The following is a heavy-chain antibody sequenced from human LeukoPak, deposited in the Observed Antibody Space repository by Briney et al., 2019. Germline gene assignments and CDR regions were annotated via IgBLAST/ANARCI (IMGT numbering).Heavy chain of an antibody. CDR2: IYSGGST. CDR1: GFTFSGYA. V-gene: IGHV3-66*01. J-gene: IGHJ4*02. CDR3: ASSEGSGSYYFTPYYFDY. D-gene: IGHD3-10*01. Sequence: PGGSLRLSCAASGFTFSGYAMSWVRRAPGKGLEWVSVIYSGGSTYYADSVKGRFTISRDNSKNTLYLQMNSLRAEDTAVYYCASSEGSGSYYFTPYYFDYWGQGTLVTVSS.